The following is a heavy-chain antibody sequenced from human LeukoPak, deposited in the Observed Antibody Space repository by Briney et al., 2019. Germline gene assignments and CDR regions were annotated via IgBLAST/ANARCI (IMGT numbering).Heavy chain of an antibody. D-gene: IGHD1-26*01. CDR3: ARDLGIVGATDY. Sequence: GSLRLSCAASGFTFSNSAMTWVRRAPGKGLEWLSSITDSGGNTYYAGSVKGRFTISRDNSKNTVYLQMNSLRAEDTAVYYCARDLGIVGATDYWGQGTLVTVSS. V-gene: IGHV3-23*01. CDR2: ITDSGGNT. J-gene: IGHJ4*02. CDR1: GFTFSNSA.